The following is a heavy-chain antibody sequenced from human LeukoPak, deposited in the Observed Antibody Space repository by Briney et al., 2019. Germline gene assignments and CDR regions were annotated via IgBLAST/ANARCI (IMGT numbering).Heavy chain of an antibody. CDR2: IDSVSNT. Sequence: GGSLRLSCEASGFTFSSYDMHWVRQVTGRGLEWVSAIDSVSNTYYPGSVKGRFTISRENAKNSVYLQMNSLRAGDTAVYYCTLSYGRGFNYYYGMDVWGQGNTVTVSS. CDR1: GFTFSSYD. CDR3: TLSYGRGFNYYYGMDV. V-gene: IGHV3-13*01. D-gene: IGHD5-18*01. J-gene: IGHJ6*02.